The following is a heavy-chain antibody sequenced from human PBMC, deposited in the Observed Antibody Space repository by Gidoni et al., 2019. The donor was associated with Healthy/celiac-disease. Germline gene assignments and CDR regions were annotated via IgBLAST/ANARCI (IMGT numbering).Heavy chain of an antibody. CDR3: TRDPDILRF. Sequence: EVQLVASGGGLVQPGRSLRLSCTASGFTFGDYAMSWFRQAPGNGLVWVGFIRSKAYGGTTEYAASVKGRFTISRDDSKSIAYLQMNSLKTEDTAVYYCTRDPDILRFGGQGTLVTVSS. CDR2: IRSKAYGGTT. D-gene: IGHD3-9*01. V-gene: IGHV3-49*03. CDR1: GFTFGDYA. J-gene: IGHJ4*02.